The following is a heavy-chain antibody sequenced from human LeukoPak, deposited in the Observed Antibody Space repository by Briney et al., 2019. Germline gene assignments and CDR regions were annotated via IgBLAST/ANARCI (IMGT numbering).Heavy chain of an antibody. Sequence: GGSLRLSCAASGFTFSSYAMSWVRQAPGRGLEWVSVISGSGGSTYYADSVKGRFTISRDNSKNTLYLQMNSLRAEDTAVYYCAKATGDDASTTGDFDYWGQGTLVTVSA. CDR1: GFTFSSYA. J-gene: IGHJ4*02. V-gene: IGHV3-23*01. D-gene: IGHD4-17*01. CDR3: AKATGDDASTTGDFDY. CDR2: ISGSGGST.